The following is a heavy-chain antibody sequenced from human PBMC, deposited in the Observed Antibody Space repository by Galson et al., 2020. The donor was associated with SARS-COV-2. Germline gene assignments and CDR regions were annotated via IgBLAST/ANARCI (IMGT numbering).Heavy chain of an antibody. CDR3: ARGIPPPTYSRNIAVAGRLRYYFDY. V-gene: IGHV4-34*01. CDR1: GGSFSGYY. J-gene: IGHJ4*02. CDR2: INHSGST. Sequence: SETLSLTCAVYGGSFSGYYWSWIRQPPGKGLEWIGEINHSGSTNYNPSLKSRVTISVDTSKNQFSLKLSSVTAADTAVYYCARGIPPPTYSRNIAVAGRLRYYFDYWGQGTLVTVSS. D-gene: IGHD6-19*01.